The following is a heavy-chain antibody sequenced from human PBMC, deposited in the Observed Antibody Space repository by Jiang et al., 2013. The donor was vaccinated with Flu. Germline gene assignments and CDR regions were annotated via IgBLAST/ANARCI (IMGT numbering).Heavy chain of an antibody. J-gene: IGHJ4*02. D-gene: IGHD6-25*01. CDR1: GYSFTSYW. Sequence: PGESLKISCEDSGYSFTSYWVAWVRQMPGKGLEWMGTIYPADSDTTYSPSFQGQVTISVDKSISTAYLEWSSLKASDTAMYYCARGVPAGYWGQGTLVTVSS. CDR2: IYPADSDT. V-gene: IGHV5-51*03. CDR3: ARGVPAGY.